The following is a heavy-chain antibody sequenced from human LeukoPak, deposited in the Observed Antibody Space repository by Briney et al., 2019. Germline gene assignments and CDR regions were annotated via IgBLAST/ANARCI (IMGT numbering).Heavy chain of an antibody. J-gene: IGHJ2*01. CDR2: IFPDDSDS. CDR1: GYIFINYW. D-gene: IGHD4-11*01. CDR3: ARRLDWYFDV. Sequence: GESLKISCQASGYIFINYWIGWVRQMPGKGLEWMGNIFPDDSDSTYSPSFRGQVTLSADKSLNTAYLQWSSQKASDTAVYYCARRLDWYFDVWGRGTLVTVSS. V-gene: IGHV5-51*01.